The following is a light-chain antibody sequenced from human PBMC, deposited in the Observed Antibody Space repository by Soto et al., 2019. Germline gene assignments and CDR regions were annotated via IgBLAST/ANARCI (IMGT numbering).Light chain of an antibody. CDR3: QQYINWPWT. Sequence: EILVTQSPSTLSVSPGESATLSCRASHRVSSYLAWYQQKPGQAPRLLIYGASNRATGIPDRFSGSGSGTDFTLTISSLESEDFAVYYCQQYINWPWTFGQGTKVDIK. V-gene: IGKV3D-15*01. CDR1: HRVSSY. J-gene: IGKJ1*01. CDR2: GAS.